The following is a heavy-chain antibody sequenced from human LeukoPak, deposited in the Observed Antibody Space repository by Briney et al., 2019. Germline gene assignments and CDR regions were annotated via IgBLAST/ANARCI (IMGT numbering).Heavy chain of an antibody. D-gene: IGHD6-19*01. J-gene: IGHJ6*03. Sequence: ASVKASCKASGYTFTSYDINWVRQATGQGLEWMGWMNPNSGNTGYAQKFQGRVTITRNTSISTAYMELSSLRSEDTAVYYCARGTLAVAGTYYYYYMDVWGKGTTVTVSS. CDR3: ARGTLAVAGTYYYYYMDV. CDR2: MNPNSGNT. V-gene: IGHV1-8*03. CDR1: GYTFTSYD.